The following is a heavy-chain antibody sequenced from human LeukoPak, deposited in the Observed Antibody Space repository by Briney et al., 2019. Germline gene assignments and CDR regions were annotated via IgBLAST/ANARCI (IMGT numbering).Heavy chain of an antibody. J-gene: IGHJ4*02. CDR1: GFTVSSNY. Sequence: GGSLRLSCAASGFTVSSNYMSWVRQAPGKGLGWVSVINSGGSTYYADSVEGRFTISRDSSKDTLFLQLNSLRADDTAVYYCARRRPLDYWGQGTLVTVSS. CDR2: INSGGST. V-gene: IGHV3-66*04. CDR3: ARRRPLDY.